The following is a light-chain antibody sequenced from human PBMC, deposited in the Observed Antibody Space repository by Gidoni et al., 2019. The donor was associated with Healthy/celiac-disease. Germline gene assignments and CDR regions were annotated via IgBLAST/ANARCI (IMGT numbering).Light chain of an antibody. J-gene: IGKJ5*01. CDR2: AAS. CDR3: QQYYSYPIT. Sequence: AIRMTQSPSSFSASTGDRVTITCRASQGISSYLAWYQQKPGKAPKLLIYAASTLQSGVPSRVSGRGSGTDFTLTISCLQSEDFATYYCQQYYSYPITFGQGTRLEIK. CDR1: QGISSY. V-gene: IGKV1-8*01.